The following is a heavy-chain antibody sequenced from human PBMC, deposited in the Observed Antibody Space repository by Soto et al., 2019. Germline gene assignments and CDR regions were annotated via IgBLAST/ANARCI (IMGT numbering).Heavy chain of an antibody. V-gene: IGHV4-59*01. CDR2: IYYSGSN. CDR3: ARGSTYYDFWSGYYLDY. CDR1: GGSISSYY. Sequence: SETLSLTFTVSGGSISSYYWSWIRQPPGKGLEWIGYIYYSGSNNYNPSLKSRVTISVDTSKNQFSLKLSSVTAADTAVYYCARGSTYYDFWSGYYLDYWGQGTLVTVS. J-gene: IGHJ4*02. D-gene: IGHD3-3*01.